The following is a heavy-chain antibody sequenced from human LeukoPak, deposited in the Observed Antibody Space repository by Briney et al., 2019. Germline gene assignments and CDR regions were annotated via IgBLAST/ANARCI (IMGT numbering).Heavy chain of an antibody. V-gene: IGHV4-59*01. CDR1: GGSLSSYY. CDR2: IYYSGST. Sequence: SEALSLTCTVSGGSLSSYYWCWIRQPPGKGLEWIGYIYYSGSTNYNPSLKSRVIISVDTSKNQFSLKLSAVTAEDTAVYYCARSPPQSYYYDSSGYYRPYYYYYGMDVWGEGTTVTVSS. D-gene: IGHD3-22*01. J-gene: IGHJ6*04. CDR3: ARSPPQSYYYDSSGYYRPYYYYYGMDV.